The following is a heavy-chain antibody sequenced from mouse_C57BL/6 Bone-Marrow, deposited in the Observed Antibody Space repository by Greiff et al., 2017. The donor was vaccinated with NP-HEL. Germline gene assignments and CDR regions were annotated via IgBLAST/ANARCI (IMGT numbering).Heavy chain of an antibody. V-gene: IGHV3-6*01. Sequence: ESGPGLVKPSQSLSLTCSVTGYSITSGYYWNWIRQFPGNKLEWMGYISYDGSNNYNPSLKNRISITRDTSKKQFFLKLNSVTTEDTATYYCARNDYDGTWFAYWGQGTLVTVSA. CDR1: GYSITSGYY. CDR3: ARNDYDGTWFAY. D-gene: IGHD2-4*01. CDR2: ISYDGSN. J-gene: IGHJ3*01.